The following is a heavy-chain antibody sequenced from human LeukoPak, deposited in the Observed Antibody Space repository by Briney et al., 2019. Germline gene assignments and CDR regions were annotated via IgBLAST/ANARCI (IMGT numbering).Heavy chain of an antibody. CDR3: LWIQLWLKEDAFDI. CDR1: GYNLTSYG. CDR2: ISPYNGNT. Sequence: ASVKVSCKTSGYNLTSYGISWVRQAPGQGLEWMGWISPYNGNTIFAQKFQGRVTMATDTSTSTAYMDLRRLRSDDTAMYYCLWIQLWLKEDAFDIWGQGTMVTVSS. V-gene: IGHV1-18*01. J-gene: IGHJ3*02. D-gene: IGHD5-18*01.